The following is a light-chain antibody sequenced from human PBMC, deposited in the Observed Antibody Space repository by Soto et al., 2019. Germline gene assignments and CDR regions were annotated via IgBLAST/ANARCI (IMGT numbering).Light chain of an antibody. V-gene: IGLV1-40*01. CDR1: SSNIGAGYD. Sequence: QPVLTQPPSVSGAPGQRVTISCTGSSSNIGAGYDVHWYQQLPGTAPKLLIYGNSNRPSGVPDRFSGSKSGTSVSLAITGLQAEDEADYYCQSYDSSLREVFGGGTKLTV. J-gene: IGLJ2*01. CDR3: QSYDSSLREV. CDR2: GNS.